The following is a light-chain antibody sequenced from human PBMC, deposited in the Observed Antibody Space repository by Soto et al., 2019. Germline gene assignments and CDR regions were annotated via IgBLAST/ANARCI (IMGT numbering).Light chain of an antibody. CDR3: QQRSNWPPGGT. J-gene: IGKJ5*01. Sequence: EIVLTQSPGTLSLSPGERATLSCRASQSVSSYLAWYQQEPGQAPRLLIYDASNRATGIPARFSGSGSGTDFTLTISSLEPEDFAVYYCQQRSNWPPGGTXGQGTRLEIK. V-gene: IGKV3-11*01. CDR1: QSVSSY. CDR2: DAS.